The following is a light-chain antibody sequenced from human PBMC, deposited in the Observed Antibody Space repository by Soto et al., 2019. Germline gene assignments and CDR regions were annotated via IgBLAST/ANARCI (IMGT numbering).Light chain of an antibody. CDR3: QQYSSSPYT. V-gene: IGKV3-20*01. J-gene: IGKJ2*01. CDR2: GAS. Sequence: EIVLTQSPDTLSLSPGERATLSCRASQSVSSNFLAWYQQKTGQGPRLLIYGASSRVTGIPDRFSGSGSGTDFTLSISRLEPEDLAVYYCQQYSSSPYTFGQGTKLEIK. CDR1: QSVSSNF.